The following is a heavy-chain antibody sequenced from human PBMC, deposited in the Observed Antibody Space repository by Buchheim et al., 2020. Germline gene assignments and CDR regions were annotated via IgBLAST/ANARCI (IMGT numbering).Heavy chain of an antibody. Sequence: EVQLVESGGGLVQPGRSLRLSCTASGFTFGDYAMSWFRQAPGKGLEWVGFIRSKAYGGTTEYAASVKGRFTIPRDDSKSIAYLQMNSLKTEDTAVYYCTSNYYDSSGYYYDPYYYYGMDVWGQGTT. CDR1: GFTFGDYA. D-gene: IGHD3-22*01. CDR2: IRSKAYGGTT. CDR3: TSNYYDSSGYYYDPYYYYGMDV. V-gene: IGHV3-49*03. J-gene: IGHJ6*02.